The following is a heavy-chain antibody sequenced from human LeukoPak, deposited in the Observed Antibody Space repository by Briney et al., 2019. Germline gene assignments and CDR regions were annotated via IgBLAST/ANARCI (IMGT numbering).Heavy chain of an antibody. CDR1: GGTFSSYA. J-gene: IGHJ6*02. Sequence: SVKASCKASGGTFSSYAISWVRQAPGQGLEWMGRIIPIFGIANYAQEFQGRVTITADKSTSTAYMELSSLRSEDTAVYYCARVGYCSSTSCYSYYYYYGMDVWGQGTTVTVSS. D-gene: IGHD2-2*01. CDR2: IIPIFGIA. CDR3: ARVGYCSSTSCYSYYYYYGMDV. V-gene: IGHV1-69*04.